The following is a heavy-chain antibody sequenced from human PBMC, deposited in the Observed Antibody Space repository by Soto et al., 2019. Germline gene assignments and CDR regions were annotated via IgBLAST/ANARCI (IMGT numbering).Heavy chain of an antibody. D-gene: IGHD6-19*01. CDR3: ARSNRQGIAVAAPNYYYYYGMDV. J-gene: IGHJ6*02. CDR1: GYTFTSYG. Sequence: ASVKVSCKASGYTFTSYGISWVRQAPGQGLEWMGWISAYNGNTNYAQKLQGRVTMTTDTSTSTAYMELRSLRSDDTAVYYCARSNRQGIAVAAPNYYYYYGMDVWGQGTTVTVSS. V-gene: IGHV1-18*01. CDR2: ISAYNGNT.